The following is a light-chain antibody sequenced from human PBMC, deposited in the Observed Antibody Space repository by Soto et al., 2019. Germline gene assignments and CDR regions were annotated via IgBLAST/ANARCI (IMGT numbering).Light chain of an antibody. CDR2: GAS. CDR3: QQYNNWPPLT. V-gene: IGKV3D-15*01. J-gene: IGKJ4*01. Sequence: EIMLTQSPATLSVSPGERATLSCRASQSVYSNLAWYQQKPGQAPRLLIFGASTRAAGIPARFSGSGSGTEFTLAISSLRSEDFAVYYCQQYNNWPPLTFGGGTKVEIK. CDR1: QSVYSN.